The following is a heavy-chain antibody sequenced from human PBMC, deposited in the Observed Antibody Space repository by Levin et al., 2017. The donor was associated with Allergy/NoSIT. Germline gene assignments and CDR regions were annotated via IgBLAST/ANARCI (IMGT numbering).Heavy chain of an antibody. CDR3: AKDQGHVPFALVDY. CDR1: GFTFSSYG. CDR2: ISYDGSNK. J-gene: IGHJ4*02. D-gene: IGHD3-3*02. Sequence: GESLKISCAASGFTFSSYGMHWVRQAPGKGLEWVAVISYDGSNKYYADSVKGRFTISRDNSKNTLYLQMNSLRAEDTAVYYCAKDQGHVPFALVDYWGQGTLVTVSS. V-gene: IGHV3-30*18.